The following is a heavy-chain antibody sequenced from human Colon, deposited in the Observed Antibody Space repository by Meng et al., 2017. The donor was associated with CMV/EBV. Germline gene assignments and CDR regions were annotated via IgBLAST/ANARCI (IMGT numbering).Heavy chain of an antibody. CDR1: GFSFSNYY. D-gene: IGHD6-13*01. J-gene: IGHJ4*02. CDR2: INARGGST. CDR3: VKGRAGAGKSYFDF. Sequence: GESLKISCEVSGFSFSNYYMSWVRRAPGKGLEWVSSINARGGSTYYAASVKGRFTISRDNSKNTVSVEMNNLRVEDTALYFCVKGRAGAGKSYFDFWGQGTLVTVSS. V-gene: IGHV3-23*01.